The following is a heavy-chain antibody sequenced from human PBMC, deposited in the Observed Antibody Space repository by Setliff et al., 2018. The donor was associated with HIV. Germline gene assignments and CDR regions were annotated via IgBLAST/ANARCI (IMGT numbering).Heavy chain of an antibody. CDR1: GFTFRNYK. D-gene: IGHD2-21*01. Sequence: PGGSLRLSCAASGFTFRNYKFNWVRQAPGRGLEWVSSISIGSGGAIDYADSVQGRFTISRDNSKNSLYLQMNSLRVEDTAVYYCARGQFRLRPDSLDLWGQGNPGHRLL. CDR2: ISIGSGGAI. J-gene: IGHJ4*01. V-gene: IGHV3-48*03. CDR3: ARGQFRLRPDSLDL.